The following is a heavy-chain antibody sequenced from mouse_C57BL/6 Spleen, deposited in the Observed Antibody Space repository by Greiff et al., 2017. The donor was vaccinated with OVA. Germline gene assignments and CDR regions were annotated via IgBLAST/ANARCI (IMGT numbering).Heavy chain of an antibody. Sequence: EVNVVESGGGLVKPGGSLKLSCAASGFTFSDYGMHWVRQAPEKGLEWVAYISSGSSTIYYADTVKGRFTISRDNAKNTLFLQMTSLRSEDTAMYYCARFITTVVDYYAMDYWGQGTSVTVSS. CDR3: ARFITTVVDYYAMDY. D-gene: IGHD1-1*01. CDR1: GFTFSDYG. J-gene: IGHJ4*01. V-gene: IGHV5-17*01. CDR2: ISSGSSTI.